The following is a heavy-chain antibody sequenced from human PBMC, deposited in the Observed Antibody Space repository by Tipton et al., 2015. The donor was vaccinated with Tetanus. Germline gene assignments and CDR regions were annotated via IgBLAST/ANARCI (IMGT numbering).Heavy chain of an antibody. CDR3: ARALIEAAGDYGDY. CDR1: GFDFRSDW. D-gene: IGHD6-13*01. J-gene: IGHJ4*02. V-gene: IGHV3-7*03. Sequence: SLRLSCAASGFDFRSDWMTWVRQAPGKGLEWVANIKQDGNEKYHVDSVKGRFTISRDNAKNSLYLQMNSLSADDTAVYYCARALIEAAGDYGDYWGQGTLVTVSS. CDR2: IKQDGNEK.